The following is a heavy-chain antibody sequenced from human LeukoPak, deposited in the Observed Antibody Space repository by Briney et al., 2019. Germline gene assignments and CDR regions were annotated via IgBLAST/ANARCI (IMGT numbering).Heavy chain of an antibody. CDR2: ISSSSSYI. D-gene: IGHD3-3*01. Sequence: PGGSLRLSCAASGFTFSSYSMNWVRQAPGKGLEWVSSISSSSSYIYYADSVKGRFTISRDNAKNSLYLQMNSLRAEDTAVYYCARDLAIFGVVIPGYFDYWGQGTLVTVSS. J-gene: IGHJ4*02. V-gene: IGHV3-21*01. CDR3: ARDLAIFGVVIPGYFDY. CDR1: GFTFSSYS.